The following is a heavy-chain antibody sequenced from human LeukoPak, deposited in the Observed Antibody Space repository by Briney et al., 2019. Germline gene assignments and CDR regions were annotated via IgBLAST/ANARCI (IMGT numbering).Heavy chain of an antibody. CDR2: MNPNSGNT. Sequence: ASVKVSCKASGYTFTSYDINWVRQATGQGLEWMGWMNPNSGNTGYAQKFQGRVTMTRNTSISTAYMGLSSLRSEDTAVYYCARAPSARPQVYYYYMDVWGKGTTVTVS. D-gene: IGHD6-25*01. V-gene: IGHV1-8*01. CDR1: GYTFTSYD. CDR3: ARAPSARPQVYYYYMDV. J-gene: IGHJ6*03.